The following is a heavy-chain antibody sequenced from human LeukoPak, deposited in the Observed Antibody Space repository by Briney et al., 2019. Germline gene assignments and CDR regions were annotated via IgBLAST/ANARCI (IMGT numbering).Heavy chain of an antibody. CDR1: GFTFSDYY. Sequence: GGSLRLSCAASGFTFSDYYTSWIRQAPGKGLEWVSYISTTSGYTDYADSVRGRFTISRDNAKNLLYLQMNSLRPEDTAVYYCARDWYCSSSICYTDRNWFDPWGQGTLVTVSS. D-gene: IGHD2-2*02. CDR3: ARDWYCSSSICYTDRNWFDP. J-gene: IGHJ5*02. V-gene: IGHV3-11*05. CDR2: ISTTSGYT.